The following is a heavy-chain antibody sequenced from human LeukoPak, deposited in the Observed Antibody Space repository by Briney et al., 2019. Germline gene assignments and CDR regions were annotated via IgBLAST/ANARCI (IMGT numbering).Heavy chain of an antibody. D-gene: IGHD3-10*01. Sequence: GGSLRLSCAASGFTFSSYNMNWVCQAPGKGLEWVSSISSSSSYIYYADSVKGRFTISRHNAKNSLYLQMNSLRAEDTAVYYCARGEVHYYGSGSDYWGQGTLVTVSS. CDR1: GFTFSSYN. CDR2: ISSSSSYI. V-gene: IGHV3-21*01. CDR3: ARGEVHYYGSGSDY. J-gene: IGHJ4*02.